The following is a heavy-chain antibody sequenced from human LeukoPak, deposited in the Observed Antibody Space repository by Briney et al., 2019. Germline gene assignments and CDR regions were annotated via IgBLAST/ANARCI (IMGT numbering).Heavy chain of an antibody. CDR3: ARDRYSGYSSTYFDY. Sequence: ASVKVSCKASGYTFTSYAMHWVRQAPGQRLEWMGWINAGNGNTKYSQKFQGRVTITRDTYASTAYMELSSLRSEDTAVYYCARDRYSGYSSTYFDYWGQGTLVTVSS. D-gene: IGHD6-13*01. CDR2: INAGNGNT. CDR1: GYTFTSYA. V-gene: IGHV1-3*01. J-gene: IGHJ4*02.